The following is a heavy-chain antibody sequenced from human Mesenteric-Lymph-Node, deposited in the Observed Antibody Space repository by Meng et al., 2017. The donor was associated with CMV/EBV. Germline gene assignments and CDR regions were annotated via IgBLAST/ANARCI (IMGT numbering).Heavy chain of an antibody. Sequence: GESLKISCAAAGFTFSNYEMNWVRQAPGKGLEWVSSIESSGDTIYYADSGTGRFTISRDNANNSLYLQMNSLRAEDTATYYCARTLVPSATYYYYGMDVWGQGTTVTVSS. CDR3: ARTLVPSATYYYYGMDV. CDR1: GFTFSNYE. V-gene: IGHV3-48*03. J-gene: IGHJ6*02. D-gene: IGHD2-2*01. CDR2: IESSGDTI.